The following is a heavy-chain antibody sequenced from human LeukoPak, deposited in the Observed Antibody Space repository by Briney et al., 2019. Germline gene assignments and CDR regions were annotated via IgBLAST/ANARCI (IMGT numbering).Heavy chain of an antibody. CDR1: GGSINSHY. CDR3: VRRDTGWNYFDY. Sequence: SETLSLTCAVSGGSINSHYWGWIRQPPGKGLQWIWDIYYTGKNNYNPSLKSRVTISLDTSKDHLSLNLTSVLAADTAIYNRVRRDTGWNYFDYWGQGILVTVSS. V-gene: IGHV4-59*08. D-gene: IGHD6-19*01. J-gene: IGHJ4*02. CDR2: IYYTGKN.